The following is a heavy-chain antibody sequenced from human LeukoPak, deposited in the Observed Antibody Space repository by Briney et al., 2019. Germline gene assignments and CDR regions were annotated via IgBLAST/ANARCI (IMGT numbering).Heavy chain of an antibody. CDR2: IYYSGST. CDR3: ASSRPGYSSGWSPRYYYFDY. V-gene: IGHV4-59*01. CDR1: GGSISSYY. D-gene: IGHD6-19*01. Sequence: PSETLSLTCTVSGGSISSYYWSWIRQPPGKGLEWIGYIYYSGSTNYNPSLKSRVTISVDTSKNQFSLKLSSVTAADTAVYYCASSRPGYSSGWSPRYYYFDYWGQGTLVTVSS. J-gene: IGHJ4*02.